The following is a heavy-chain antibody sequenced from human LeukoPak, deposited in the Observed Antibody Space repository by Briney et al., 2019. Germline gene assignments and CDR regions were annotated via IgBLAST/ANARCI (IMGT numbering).Heavy chain of an antibody. CDR3: AMLGADFDY. CDR1: VGSFSGYN. Sequence: PSETLSLTCAVYVGSFSGYNWSWIRHPPGKGLEWIGEINHSGSTNYNPSLKSRVTISVDTSKNQFSLKLSSVTAADTAVYYCAMLGADFDYWGQGTLVTVSS. CDR2: INHSGST. D-gene: IGHD1-26*01. V-gene: IGHV4-34*01. J-gene: IGHJ4*02.